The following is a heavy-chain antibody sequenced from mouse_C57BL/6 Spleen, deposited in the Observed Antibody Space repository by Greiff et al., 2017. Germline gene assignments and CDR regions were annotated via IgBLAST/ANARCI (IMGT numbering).Heavy chain of an antibody. D-gene: IGHD1-1*01. CDR2: IDPNSGGT. Sequence: VQLQESGPELVKPGASVKIPCKASGYTFTSYWMHWVKQRPGRGLEWIGRIDPNSGGTKYNEKFKSKATLTVDKPSSTAYMQLSSLTSEDSAVYYCARRETTVGAMDYWGQGTSVTVSS. CDR1: GYTFTSYW. V-gene: IGHV1-72*01. J-gene: IGHJ4*01. CDR3: ARRETTVGAMDY.